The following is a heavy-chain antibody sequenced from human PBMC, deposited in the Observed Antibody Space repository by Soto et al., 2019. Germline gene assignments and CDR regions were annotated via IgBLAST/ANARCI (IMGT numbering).Heavy chain of an antibody. D-gene: IGHD6-13*01. V-gene: IGHV4-34*01. CDR3: ARPGFSSSWFLGNYYYYMDV. CDR2: INHSGST. CDR1: GGSFLGYY. Sequence: SETLSLTCAVYGGSFLGYYWSWIRQPPGTGLEWIGEINHSGSTNYNPSLKSRVTISVDMSKNQFSLKLSSVTAADTAVYYCARPGFSSSWFLGNYYYYMDVWGKGTTVT. J-gene: IGHJ6*03.